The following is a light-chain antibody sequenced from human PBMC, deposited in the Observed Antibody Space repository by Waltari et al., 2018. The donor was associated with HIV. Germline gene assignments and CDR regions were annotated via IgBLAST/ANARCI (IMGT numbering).Light chain of an antibody. J-gene: IGLJ3*02. CDR2: DVN. V-gene: IGLV2-11*01. CDR1: SSDVGDYNY. CDR3: CSYADDYTWV. Sequence: QSAPPQPRSVSGSPGQSVTISCTGTSSDVGDYNYVSWYQQHPGKAPKLMIFDVNKRPSGVPDRFSGSKSGNTASLTISGLQAEDEADYYCCSYADDYTWVFGGGTKLTVL.